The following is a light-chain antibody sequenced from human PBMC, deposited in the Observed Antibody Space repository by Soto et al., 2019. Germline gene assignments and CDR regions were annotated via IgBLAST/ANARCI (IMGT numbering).Light chain of an antibody. Sequence: EIVMTQSPATLSVSPGESASLSCRASQSVTTNLAWYQQKPGQAPRLLIYGASTRAAGIPARFSGSGSGTEFTLTVSSLQSEDFAVYYCQQYNNRPEFTFGPGTKVDVK. CDR1: QSVTTN. CDR3: QQYNNRPEFT. CDR2: GAS. J-gene: IGKJ3*01. V-gene: IGKV3-15*01.